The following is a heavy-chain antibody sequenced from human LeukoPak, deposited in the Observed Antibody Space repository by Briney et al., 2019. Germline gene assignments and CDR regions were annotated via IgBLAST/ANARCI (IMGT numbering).Heavy chain of an antibody. CDR2: ISGSGGST. V-gene: IGHV3-23*01. CDR3: TIWFGELLLDY. Sequence: PGGSLRLSCAASGFTFSSYAMSWVRQAPGKGLEWVSAISGSGGSTYYADSVKGRFTISRDNAKNSLYLQMNSLRAEDTAVYYCTIWFGELLLDYWGQGTLVTVSS. D-gene: IGHD3-10*01. CDR1: GFTFSSYA. J-gene: IGHJ4*02.